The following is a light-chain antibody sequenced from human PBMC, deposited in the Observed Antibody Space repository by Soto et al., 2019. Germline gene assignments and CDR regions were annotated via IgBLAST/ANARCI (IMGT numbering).Light chain of an antibody. CDR3: QQRSNWPPT. Sequence: EIVLTQSPATLSLSPVERATLSCRASQSVSSYLAWYQQKNGQAPRLLIYDASNRATGIPARFSGSGYGTDFTLTISSLETEDFAVYYCQQRSNWPPTFGQGTRLEIK. CDR2: DAS. J-gene: IGKJ5*01. CDR1: QSVSSY. V-gene: IGKV3-11*01.